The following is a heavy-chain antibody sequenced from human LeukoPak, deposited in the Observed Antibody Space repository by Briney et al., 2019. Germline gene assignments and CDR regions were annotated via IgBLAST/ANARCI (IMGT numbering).Heavy chain of an antibody. CDR1: GFTFGSYW. CDR3: ARDCSSTNCYRGGFDP. J-gene: IGHJ5*02. D-gene: IGHD2-2*01. Sequence: QPGGSLRLSCAASGFTFGSYWMSWVRQAPGKGLEWVANIKQDGSEKYYVDSVKGRFTISRDNGKNSLYLQINSLRAEGTAVYYCARDCSSTNCYRGGFDPWGQGTLVTVSS. CDR2: IKQDGSEK. V-gene: IGHV3-7*01.